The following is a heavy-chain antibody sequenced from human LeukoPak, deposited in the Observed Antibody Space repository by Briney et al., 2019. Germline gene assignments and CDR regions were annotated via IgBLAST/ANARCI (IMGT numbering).Heavy chain of an antibody. J-gene: IGHJ4*02. CDR2: IRYDGSNK. CDR1: GFTFSSYS. V-gene: IGHV3-30*02. CDR3: ANHGFDY. Sequence: PGGSLRLSCAASGFTFSSYSMNWVRQAPGKGLEWVAFIRYDGSNKYYADSVKGRFTISRDNSKNTLYLQMNSLRAEDTAVYYCANHGFDYWGQGTLVTVSS.